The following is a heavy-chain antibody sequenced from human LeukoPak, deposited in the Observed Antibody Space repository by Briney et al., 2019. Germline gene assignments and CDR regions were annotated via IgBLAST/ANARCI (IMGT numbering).Heavy chain of an antibody. CDR2: INHSGST. CDR3: ARKPGGYYYYYMDV. CDR1: GGSFRGYY. Sequence: SETLSLTXAVYGGSFRGYYWSWIRQPPGKGLEWIGEINHSGSTNYNPSLKSRVTISVDTSKNQFSLKLSSVTAADTAVYYCARKPGGYYYYYMDVWGKGTTVTVSS. D-gene: IGHD1-14*01. V-gene: IGHV4-34*01. J-gene: IGHJ6*03.